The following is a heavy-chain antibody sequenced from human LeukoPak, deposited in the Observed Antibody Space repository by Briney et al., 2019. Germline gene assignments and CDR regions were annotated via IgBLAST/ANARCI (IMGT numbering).Heavy chain of an antibody. Sequence: ASVKVSCKASGYTFTGYYMHWVRQAPGQGLEWMGRINPNSGGTNYAQKFQGRVTMTRDTSTSTAYMELSRLRSDDTAVYYCARLNPKYCSGGRCPDSCGQGTLVTVSS. CDR1: GYTFTGYY. J-gene: IGHJ5*01. V-gene: IGHV1-2*06. CDR3: ARLNPKYCSGGRCPDS. CDR2: INPNSGGT. D-gene: IGHD2-15*01.